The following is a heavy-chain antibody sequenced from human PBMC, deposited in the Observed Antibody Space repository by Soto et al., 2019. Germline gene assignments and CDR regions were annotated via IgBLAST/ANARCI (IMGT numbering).Heavy chain of an antibody. CDR2: ISSSSSYI. CDR3: ATYCGGDCSPSFMDV. J-gene: IGHJ6*02. V-gene: IGHV3-21*01. Sequence: GGSLILSCAASGFTFSSYSMNWVRQAPGKGLEWVSSISSSSSYIYYADSVKGRFTISRDNAKNSLYLQMNSLRAEDTAVYYCATYCGGDCSPSFMDVWGQGTTVTVSS. D-gene: IGHD2-21*02. CDR1: GFTFSSYS.